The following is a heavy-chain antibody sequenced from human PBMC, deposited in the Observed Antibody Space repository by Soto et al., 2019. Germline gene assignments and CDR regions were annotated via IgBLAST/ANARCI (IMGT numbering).Heavy chain of an antibody. J-gene: IGHJ4*02. D-gene: IGHD4-17*01. CDR3: ARHPHGDSILYYFDY. Sequence: GESLKISCKGSGYSFTSYWISWVRQMPGKGLEWMGRIDPSDSYTNYSPSFQGHVTISADKSISTAYLQWSSLKASDTAMYYCARHPHGDSILYYFDYWGQGTLVTVSS. CDR1: GYSFTSYW. V-gene: IGHV5-10-1*01. CDR2: IDPSDSYT.